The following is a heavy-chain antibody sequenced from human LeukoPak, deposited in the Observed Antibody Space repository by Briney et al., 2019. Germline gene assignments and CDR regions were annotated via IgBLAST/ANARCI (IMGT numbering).Heavy chain of an antibody. J-gene: IGHJ6*02. D-gene: IGHD3-16*01. CDR2: INHNGNVN. V-gene: IGHV3-7*03. CDR3: ARGGGLDV. Sequence: GGSLRLSCAASGFTFSSYWMNWARQAPGKGREWVASINHNGNVNYYVDSVKGRFTISRDNAKNSLYLQMSNLRAEDTAVYFCARGGGLDVWGQGATVTVSS. CDR1: GFTFSSYW.